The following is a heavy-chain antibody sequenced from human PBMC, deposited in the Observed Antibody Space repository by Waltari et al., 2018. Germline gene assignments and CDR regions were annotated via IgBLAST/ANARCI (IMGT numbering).Heavy chain of an antibody. D-gene: IGHD2-8*01. CDR2: NNPNLGIG. Sequence: QVQLVQSGAEVKKPGSSVKVSCKASGGTFSSYAISWVRQAPGQGLEWMGGNNPNLGIGNYAKKFQGRGKITADKTTSTAYMEPSSLRSEDKAVYYCAGEGVLSTGADYWGQGTLVTVSS. J-gene: IGHJ4*02. CDR1: GGTFSSYA. CDR3: AGEGVLSTGADY. V-gene: IGHV1-69*10.